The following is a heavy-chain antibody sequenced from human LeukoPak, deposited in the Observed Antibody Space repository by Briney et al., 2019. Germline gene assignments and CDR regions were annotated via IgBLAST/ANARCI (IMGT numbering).Heavy chain of an antibody. V-gene: IGHV1-2*06. Sequence: ASVKVSCKASGYTFTSYYMHWVRQAPGQGLEWMGRINPNSGGTNYAQKFQGRVTMTRDTSISTAYMELSRLRSDDTAVYYCAREVYDSSVFDYWGQGTLVTVSS. J-gene: IGHJ4*02. D-gene: IGHD3-22*01. CDR3: AREVYDSSVFDY. CDR2: INPNSGGT. CDR1: GYTFTSYY.